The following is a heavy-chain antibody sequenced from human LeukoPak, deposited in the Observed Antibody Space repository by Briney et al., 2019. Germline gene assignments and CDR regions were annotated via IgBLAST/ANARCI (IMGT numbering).Heavy chain of an antibody. V-gene: IGHV3-23*01. CDR3: AKPQLRPIATPAGFDY. CDR1: GFTFNNYA. J-gene: IGHJ4*02. D-gene: IGHD6-6*01. Sequence: GGSLRLSCAASGFTFNNYAMSWVRQAPGRGLEWVSAISSTSITTYFADSVKGRFTISRDNSKNTLYLQMNSLGAEDTAVYYCAKPQLRPIATPAGFDYWGQGTLVTVSS. CDR2: ISSTSITT.